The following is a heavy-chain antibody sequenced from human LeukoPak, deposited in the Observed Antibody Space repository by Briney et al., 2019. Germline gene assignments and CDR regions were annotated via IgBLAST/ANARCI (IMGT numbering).Heavy chain of an antibody. D-gene: IGHD3-10*01. J-gene: IGHJ4*02. Sequence: PSETLSLTCAVYGGSFSGYYWSWIRQPPGKGLEWIGEINHSGSTNYNPSLKSRVTISVDTSKNQFSLKLSSVTAADTAVYYCARGEWRFGEFLYDYWGQGTLVTVSS. CDR1: GGSFSGYY. CDR2: INHSGST. CDR3: ARGEWRFGEFLYDY. V-gene: IGHV4-34*01.